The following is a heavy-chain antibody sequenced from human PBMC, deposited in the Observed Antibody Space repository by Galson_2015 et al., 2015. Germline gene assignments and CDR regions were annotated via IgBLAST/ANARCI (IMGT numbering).Heavy chain of an antibody. CDR3: ARGPLYCSSTSCYAWGRWFDP. CDR1: GGTFSSYA. Sequence: SVKVSCKASGGTFSSYAISWVRQAPGQGLEWMGGIIPIFGTANYAQKFQGRVTITADESTSTAYMELSSLRSEDTAVYYCARGPLYCSSTSCYAWGRWFDPWGQGTLVTVSS. CDR2: IIPIFGTA. D-gene: IGHD2-2*01. J-gene: IGHJ5*02. V-gene: IGHV1-69*13.